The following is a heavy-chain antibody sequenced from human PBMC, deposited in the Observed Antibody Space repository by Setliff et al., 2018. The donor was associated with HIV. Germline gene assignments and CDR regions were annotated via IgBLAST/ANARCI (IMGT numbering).Heavy chain of an antibody. CDR2: IHYNEKT. CDR1: GGSASNSRYY. D-gene: IGHD3-3*01. J-gene: IGHJ5*02. Sequence: PSETLSLTCTVSGGSASNSRYYWAWIRQPPGKGLEYIGSIHYNEKTYYNPSLKSRVTISIATSSNQFSLKLSSVTAADTAVYHCAREREAWSAYDSWGQGTLVTVSS. CDR3: AREREAWSAYDS. V-gene: IGHV4-39*02.